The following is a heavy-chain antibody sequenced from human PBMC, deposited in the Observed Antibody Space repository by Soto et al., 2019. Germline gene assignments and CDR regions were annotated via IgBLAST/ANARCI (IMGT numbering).Heavy chain of an antibody. V-gene: IGHV4-39*01. D-gene: IGHD6-13*01. CDR1: GFTFGRYA. CDR2: IYYSGNT. Sequence: PGGSLRLSCAASGFTFGRYAMNWVRQAPGKGLEWIGSIYYSGNTFHNPSLKSRVTISVDTSKNQFSLKLSSVTAADTAVYYCATHRGAAAGPYYFDYWGPGTLVTVSS. J-gene: IGHJ4*02. CDR3: ATHRGAAAGPYYFDY.